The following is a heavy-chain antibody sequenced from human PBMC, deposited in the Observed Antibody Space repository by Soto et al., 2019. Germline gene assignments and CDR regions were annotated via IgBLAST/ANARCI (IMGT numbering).Heavy chain of an antibody. J-gene: IGHJ4*02. CDR1: GDSISSDGYH. CDR3: ARAPVGMDSINFFDH. V-gene: IGHV4-30-4*01. Sequence: SKTLSLTCTVSGDSISSDGYHWSWIRQSPGKGLEWIGYIYNGGRTFYRPSLESRINMSLDATKNSYSLRLTSVTAADTAVYYCARAPVGMDSINFFDHWGQGILVTVSS. D-gene: IGHD2-8*01. CDR2: IYNGGRT.